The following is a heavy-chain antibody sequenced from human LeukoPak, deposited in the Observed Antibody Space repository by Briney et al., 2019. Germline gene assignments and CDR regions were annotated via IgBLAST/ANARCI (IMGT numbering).Heavy chain of an antibody. J-gene: IGHJ6*03. CDR3: ARAGEMRYMDA. V-gene: IGHV3-21*01. CDR2: ISSSSSYI. Sequence: GGSLRPSCAASGFTFSSYSMNWVRQAPGKGLEWVSSISSSSSYIYYADSVKGRFTISRDNARNSLFLQMNSLRVDDTAIYYCARAGEMRYMDAWGKGTAVTVSS. D-gene: IGHD5-24*01. CDR1: GFTFSSYS.